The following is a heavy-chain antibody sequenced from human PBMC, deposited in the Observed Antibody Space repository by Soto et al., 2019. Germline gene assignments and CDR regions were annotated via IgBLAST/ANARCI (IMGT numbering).Heavy chain of an antibody. J-gene: IGHJ4*02. D-gene: IGHD3-22*01. CDR1: GGSISSHY. Sequence: SETLSLTCTVSGGSISSHYWSWVRQAPGKGLEWIGHIYYSGSTNYNPSLKSRVTISVDTSKNQFSLKLSSVTAADTAVYYCARVNNQYDSRGYYFYYFDYWGRGPLVTFSS. CDR3: ARVNNQYDSRGYYFYYFDY. CDR2: IYYSGST. V-gene: IGHV4-59*11.